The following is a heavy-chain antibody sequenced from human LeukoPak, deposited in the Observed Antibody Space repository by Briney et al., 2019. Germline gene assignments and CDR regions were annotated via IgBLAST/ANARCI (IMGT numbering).Heavy chain of an antibody. CDR1: GFTFSSYS. CDR3: ARDFQRVGYYYYYMDV. J-gene: IGHJ6*03. V-gene: IGHV3-48*04. D-gene: IGHD1-26*01. CDR2: ISSSSSTI. Sequence: GGSLRLSCAASGFTFSSYSMNWVRQAPGKGLEWVSYISSSSSTIYYADSVKGRFTISRDNAKNSLYLQMDSLRAEDTAVYYCARDFQRVGYYYYYMDVWGKGTTVTVSS.